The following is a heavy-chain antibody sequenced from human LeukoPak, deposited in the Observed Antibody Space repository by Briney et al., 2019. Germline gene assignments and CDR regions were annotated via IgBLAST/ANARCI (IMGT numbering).Heavy chain of an antibody. D-gene: IGHD6-19*01. CDR2: ISYDGSNK. J-gene: IGHJ2*01. CDR1: GFTFSSYA. V-gene: IGHV3-30-3*02. Sequence: GGSLRLSCAASGFTFSSYAMHWVRQAPGKGLEWAAVISYDGSNKYYADSVKGRFTISRDNSKNTLYLQMNSLRAEDTAVYYCAKSGIAVAVWYFDLWGRGTLVTVSS. CDR3: AKSGIAVAVWYFDL.